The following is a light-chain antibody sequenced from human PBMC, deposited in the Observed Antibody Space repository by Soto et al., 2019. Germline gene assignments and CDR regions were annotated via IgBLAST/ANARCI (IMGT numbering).Light chain of an antibody. V-gene: IGLV2-14*01. CDR3: SSYTSSSPPNV. Sequence: QSALTQPASVSGSPGQSSTISCTGTSSDVGGYNYVSWYQQHPGKAPKLMIYEVSNRPSGVSNRFSGSKSGNTASLAIFVLQAEAESDYYCSSYTSSSPPNVFRTGTKV. CDR2: EVS. J-gene: IGLJ1*01. CDR1: SSDVGGYNY.